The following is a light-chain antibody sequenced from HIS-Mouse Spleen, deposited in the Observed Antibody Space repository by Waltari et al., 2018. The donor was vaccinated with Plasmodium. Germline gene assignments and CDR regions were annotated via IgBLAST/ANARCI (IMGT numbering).Light chain of an antibody. Sequence: QSVLTQPPSASGTPGQRVTISCSGSISSIGSNTVNWYQQLPGTAPKPPIYSNNQRPSGVPDRFSGSKSGTSASLAISGLQSEDEADYYCAAWDDSLNGVVFAGGTKLTVL. CDR2: SNN. V-gene: IGLV1-44*01. CDR1: ISSIGSNT. J-gene: IGLJ2*01. CDR3: AAWDDSLNGVV.